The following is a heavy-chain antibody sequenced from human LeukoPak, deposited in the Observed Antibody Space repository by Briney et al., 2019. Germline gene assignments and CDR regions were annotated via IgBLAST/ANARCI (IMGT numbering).Heavy chain of an antibody. Sequence: SETLSLTCAVYGGSFSGYYWSWIRQPPGKGLEWIGEINHSGSTNYNPSLKSRVTISVDTSKNQFSLKLSSVTAADTAVYYCARAINIVVVPASGFDPWGQGTLVTVSS. CDR3: ARAINIVVVPASGFDP. J-gene: IGHJ5*02. V-gene: IGHV4-34*01. D-gene: IGHD2-2*01. CDR2: INHSGST. CDR1: GGSFSGYY.